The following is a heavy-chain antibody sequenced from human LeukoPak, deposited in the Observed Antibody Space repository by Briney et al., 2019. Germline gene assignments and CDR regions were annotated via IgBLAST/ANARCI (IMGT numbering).Heavy chain of an antibody. V-gene: IGHV3-48*01. Sequence: GGSLRLSCAPSGFTFNRNSMNWVRQAPGKGLEWVTYITSSSTTIYYADSVKGRFTISRDNVKNSLYLQMNSLRAEDTAMYYCARDLMGATSGGYWGQGTLVTVSS. CDR1: GFTFNRNS. J-gene: IGHJ4*02. CDR2: ITSSSTTI. D-gene: IGHD1-26*01. CDR3: ARDLMGATSGGY.